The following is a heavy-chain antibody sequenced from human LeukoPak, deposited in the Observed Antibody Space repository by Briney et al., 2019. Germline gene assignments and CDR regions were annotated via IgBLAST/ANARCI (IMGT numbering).Heavy chain of an antibody. Sequence: GGSLRLSCVASGFTFSSYSMTWVRQAPGKGLEWVSALSGSGSTTYYADSVKGRFTISRDNSKNTLFLEMNSLRVEDTAVCYCAKAGYTSSWPLDYWGQGTQVTVSS. D-gene: IGHD6-13*01. CDR2: LSGSGSTT. J-gene: IGHJ4*02. V-gene: IGHV3-23*01. CDR3: AKAGYTSSWPLDY. CDR1: GFTFSSYS.